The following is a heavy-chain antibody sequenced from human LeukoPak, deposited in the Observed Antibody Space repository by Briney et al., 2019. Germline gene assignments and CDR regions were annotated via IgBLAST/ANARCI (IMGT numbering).Heavy chain of an antibody. CDR1: GGSISSSSYY. Sequence: KTSETLSLTCTVSGGSISSSSYYWGWIRQPPGNGLEWIGSIYYSGSTYYNPSLKSRVTISVDTSKNQFSLKLSSVTAADTAVYYCARGLSSGSYYSNAFDIWGQGTMVTVSS. CDR3: ARGLSSGSYYSNAFDI. CDR2: IYYSGST. D-gene: IGHD1-26*01. V-gene: IGHV4-39*07. J-gene: IGHJ3*02.